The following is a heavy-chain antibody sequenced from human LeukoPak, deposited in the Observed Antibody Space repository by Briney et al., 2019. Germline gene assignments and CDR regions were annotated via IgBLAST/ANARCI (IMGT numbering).Heavy chain of an antibody. CDR2: IVSSSSYI. V-gene: IGHV3-21*01. CDR1: EFTFSSNA. CDR3: ASQLRGYSYGWYYLDY. D-gene: IGHD5-18*01. J-gene: IGHJ4*02. Sequence: GGSLRPSCAPSEFTFSSNAMGWFGQAQGKGLEGVSSIVSSSSYIYYADSVKGRFTISRDNAKNSLYLQMNSLRAEDTAVYYCASQLRGYSYGWYYLDYCGQGTLVTVSS.